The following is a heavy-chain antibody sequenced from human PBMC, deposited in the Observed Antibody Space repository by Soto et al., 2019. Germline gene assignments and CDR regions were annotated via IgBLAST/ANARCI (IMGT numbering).Heavy chain of an antibody. D-gene: IGHD1-26*01. Sequence: EVQLVESGGGLVQPGGSLKLSCTASGFSFSGSAMHWVRQASGKGLEWVGRIRSKSNKYATLYAATVKGRFTISRDDSQKTAYLQMESLKSEDTAVYYCSSGSYYSSYWGQGTLVTVSS. V-gene: IGHV3-73*01. CDR3: SSGSYYSSY. CDR1: GFSFSGSA. J-gene: IGHJ4*02. CDR2: IRSKSNKYAT.